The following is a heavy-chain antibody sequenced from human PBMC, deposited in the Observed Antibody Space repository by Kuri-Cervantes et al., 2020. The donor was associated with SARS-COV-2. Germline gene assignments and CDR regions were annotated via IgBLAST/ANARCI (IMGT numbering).Heavy chain of an antibody. V-gene: IGHV3-49*04. CDR1: GFTFGDYA. CDR2: IKRKVNGGTT. J-gene: IGHJ4*02. CDR3: TRAMNRWSGYYTKFDY. D-gene: IGHD3-3*01. Sequence: GGSLRLSCTGSGFTFGDYAMSWVRQTPGAGLQWVGFIKRKVNGGTTEYAASVKGRFTISRDDSKSIAYLQMNSLKTEDTAVYYCTRAMNRWSGYYTKFDYWGQGTLVTVSS.